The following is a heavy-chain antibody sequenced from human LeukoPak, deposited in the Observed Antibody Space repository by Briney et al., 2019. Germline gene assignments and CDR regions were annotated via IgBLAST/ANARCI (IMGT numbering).Heavy chain of an antibody. Sequence: ASVKDSCKACGYNLISYGVSWVRQAPAKGLEWMGWISPNNGKKHYAQKFQARVTLTTDTSTRKASMAVNSLTFDDTAVYFCAREVIALSPRYEDCYFYMDVWREGTTVTVSS. J-gene: IGHJ6*03. V-gene: IGHV1-18*01. CDR2: ISPNNGKK. CDR1: GYNLISYG. CDR3: AREVIALSPRYEDCYFYMDV. D-gene: IGHD2-21*01.